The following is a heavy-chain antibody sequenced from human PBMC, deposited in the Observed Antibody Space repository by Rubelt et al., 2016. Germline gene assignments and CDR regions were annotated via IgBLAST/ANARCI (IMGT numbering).Heavy chain of an antibody. CDR2: IYYSGST. J-gene: IGHJ4*02. D-gene: IGHD2-2*01. Sequence: QLQLQESGPGLVKPSETLSLTCTVSGGSISSSSYYWGWIRQPPGKGLEWSGSIYYSGSTYYNPSLKSRVTVAVETAKNKFALKLGYVSAADTAVCHCARKYGSEVLDYWGQGTRVTVSS. CDR3: ARKYGSEVLDY. CDR1: GGSISSSSYY. V-gene: IGHV4-39*01.